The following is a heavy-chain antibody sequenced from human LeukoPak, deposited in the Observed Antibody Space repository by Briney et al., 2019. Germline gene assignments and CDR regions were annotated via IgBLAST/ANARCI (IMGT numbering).Heavy chain of an antibody. Sequence: ASVKVSCKASGYTFTSYGISWVRQAPGQGLEWMGWISAYNGNTNYAQKLQGRVTMTTDTSTSTAYMELRSLRSEDTAVYYCARDPSTYDFWSGYPGGNYFDYWGQGTLVTVSS. CDR2: ISAYNGNT. J-gene: IGHJ4*02. V-gene: IGHV1-18*01. CDR3: ARDPSTYDFWSGYPGGNYFDY. D-gene: IGHD3-3*01. CDR1: GYTFTSYG.